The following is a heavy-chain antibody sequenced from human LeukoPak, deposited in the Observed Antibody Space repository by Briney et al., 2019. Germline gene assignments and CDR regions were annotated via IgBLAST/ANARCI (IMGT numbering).Heavy chain of an antibody. D-gene: IGHD3-3*01. CDR1: GYTFTSCG. V-gene: IGHV1-18*01. CDR2: ISAYNGNT. CDR3: ARVTIFGVVLDY. Sequence: ASVKVSCKASGYTFTSCGISWVRQAPGQGLEWMGWISAYNGNTNYAQKLQGRVTMTTDTSTSTAYMGLRSLRSDDTAVYYCARVTIFGVVLDYWGQGTLVTVSS. J-gene: IGHJ4*02.